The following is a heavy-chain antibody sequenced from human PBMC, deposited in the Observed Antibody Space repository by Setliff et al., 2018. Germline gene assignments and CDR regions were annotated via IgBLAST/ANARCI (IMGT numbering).Heavy chain of an antibody. V-gene: IGHV4-61*09. D-gene: IGHD3-10*01. CDR3: ARSPSSGAYWKRRPFYSDY. Sequence: PSETLSLTCSVSGASITSACFYWTWIRQPAGKGLEWIGHIPPSGSTTYNPSVKSPVTISPDTPKNHFSLKPDSVTAADTALYYCARSPSSGAYWKRRPFYSDYWARGTLVTFSS. CDR1: GASITSACFY. J-gene: IGHJ4*02. CDR2: IPPSGST.